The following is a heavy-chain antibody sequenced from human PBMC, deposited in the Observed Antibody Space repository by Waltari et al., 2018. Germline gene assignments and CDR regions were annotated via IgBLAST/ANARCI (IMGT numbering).Heavy chain of an antibody. V-gene: IGHV1-24*01. J-gene: IGHJ3*02. Sequence: QVQLVQSGAEVKKPGASVKVSCTVSGYTLPELSMHWVRQAPGQGLEWMGGFDPEDGETIYAQKFQGRVTMTEDTSTDTAYMELSSLRSEDTAVYYCATGPASFYMIERNAFDIWGQGTMVTVSS. CDR2: FDPEDGET. D-gene: IGHD3-16*01. CDR3: ATGPASFYMIERNAFDI. CDR1: GYTLPELS.